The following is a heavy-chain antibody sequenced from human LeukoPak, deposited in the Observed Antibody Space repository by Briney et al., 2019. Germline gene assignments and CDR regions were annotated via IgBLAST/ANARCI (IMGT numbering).Heavy chain of an antibody. CDR2: INHSGST. CDR3: ASRKPGGRTGPFYYGSGSYYSWPSPWFDP. V-gene: IGHV4-34*01. D-gene: IGHD3-10*01. J-gene: IGHJ5*02. CDR1: GGSFSGYY. Sequence: SETLSLTCAVYGGSFSGYYWSWIRQPPGKGLEWIGEINHSGSTNYNPSLKSRVTISVDTSKNQFSLKLSSVTAADTAVYYCASRKPGGRTGPFYYGSGSYYSWPSPWFDPWGQGTLVTVSS.